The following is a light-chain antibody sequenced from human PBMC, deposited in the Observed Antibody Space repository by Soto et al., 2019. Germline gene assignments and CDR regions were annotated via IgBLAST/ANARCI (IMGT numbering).Light chain of an antibody. CDR3: QQYGRSPWT. V-gene: IGKV3-20*01. CDR1: QSVSSTY. Sequence: EIVLTQSPGTLSLSSGERATLSCRASQSVSSTYLAWYQQKPGQAPRLLIYGASSRATGIPDRFSGSGSGTDFTLTISRVEPEDFAVYYCQQYGRSPWTFGQGTK. CDR2: GAS. J-gene: IGKJ1*01.